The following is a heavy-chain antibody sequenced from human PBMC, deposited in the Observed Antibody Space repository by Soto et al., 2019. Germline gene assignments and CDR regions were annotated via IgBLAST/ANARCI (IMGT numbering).Heavy chain of an antibody. D-gene: IGHD1-26*01. CDR3: ARDVSGADGWDDAFDI. V-gene: IGHV1-2*04. CDR2: INPNSGGT. Sequence: ASVKVSCKASGYTFTGYYMHWVRQAPGQGLEWMGWINPNSGGTNYAQKFQGWVTMTRDTSISTAYMELSRLRSDDTAVYYCARDVSGADGWDDAFDIWGQGTMVTVSS. J-gene: IGHJ3*02. CDR1: GYTFTGYY.